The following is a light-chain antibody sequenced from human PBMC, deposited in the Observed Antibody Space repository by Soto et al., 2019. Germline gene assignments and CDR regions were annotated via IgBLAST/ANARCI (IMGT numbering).Light chain of an antibody. V-gene: IGKV3-20*01. J-gene: IGKJ4*01. CDR3: QQSVPSIGLT. CDR2: GAS. CDR1: QSVSRGY. Sequence: EIVLTQSPGTLSLFPGERATLSCRASQSVSRGYVAWYQQKLGQAPRLLIYGASSRANGIPDRFSGSGSGTDFTLTISRLETEDIAVYYCQQSVPSIGLTFGGGTKVEIK.